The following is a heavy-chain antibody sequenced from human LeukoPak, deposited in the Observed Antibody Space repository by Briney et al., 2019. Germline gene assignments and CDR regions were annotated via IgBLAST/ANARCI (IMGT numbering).Heavy chain of an antibody. CDR3: ARGSSPNKWYFDL. J-gene: IGHJ2*01. CDR1: GGSISSGGYS. Sequence: PSQTLSLTCAVPGGSISSGGYSWSWIRQPPGKGLEWIGYIYHSGSTYYNPSLKSRVTISVDRSKNQFSLKLSSVTAADTAVYYCARGSSPNKWYFDLWGRGTLVTVSS. CDR2: IYHSGST. V-gene: IGHV4-30-2*01.